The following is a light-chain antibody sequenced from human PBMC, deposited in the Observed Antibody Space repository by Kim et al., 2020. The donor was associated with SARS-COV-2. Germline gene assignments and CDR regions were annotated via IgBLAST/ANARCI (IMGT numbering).Light chain of an antibody. CDR1: QDIRSH. CDR3: QQYDNLPIT. CDR2: DAS. Sequence: ASGGDRVTITCQASQDIRSHLNWYQQKPGTAPKLLIFDASNLETRVPSRFSGSGSGTDFTFTISSLQPEDIATYYCQQYDNLPITFGQGTRLEIK. V-gene: IGKV1-33*01. J-gene: IGKJ5*01.